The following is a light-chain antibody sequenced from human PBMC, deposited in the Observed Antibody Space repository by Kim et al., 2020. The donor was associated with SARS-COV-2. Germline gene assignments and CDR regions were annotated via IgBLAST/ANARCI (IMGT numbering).Light chain of an antibody. J-gene: IGKJ4*01. Sequence: DIQMTQSPSSLSASVGDRVTITCRASQNIDEYLNWYQQKPGKAPKLLIYAASSLRSGVPSRFSGSGSGTDFSLTITTLQPEDFATYFCQQSFSSFEAFGGGTKVDIK. CDR2: AAS. CDR3: QQSFSSFEA. CDR1: QNIDEY. V-gene: IGKV1-39*01.